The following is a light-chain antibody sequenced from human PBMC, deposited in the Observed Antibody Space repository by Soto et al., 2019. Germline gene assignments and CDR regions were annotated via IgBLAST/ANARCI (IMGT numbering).Light chain of an antibody. CDR3: AAWDDSLNVVV. Sequence: QSVLTQPPSASGTPGQRVTISCSGSSSNIGSNTVNWYLQLPGTAPKLLIYSNNQRPSGVPYRFSGSKSGTSASLAISGLQSEDEADYYCAAWDDSLNVVVFGGGTKLTVL. J-gene: IGLJ2*01. CDR1: SSNIGSNT. CDR2: SNN. V-gene: IGLV1-44*01.